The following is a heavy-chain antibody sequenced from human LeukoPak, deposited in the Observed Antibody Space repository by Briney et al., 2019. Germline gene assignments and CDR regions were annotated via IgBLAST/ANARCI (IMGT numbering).Heavy chain of an antibody. CDR2: INPNSGGT. V-gene: IGHV1-2*04. D-gene: IGHD2-2*02. Sequence: GPVKVSCKASGYTFTGYYMHWVRQAPGQGLEWMGWINPNSGGTNYAQKFQGWVTMTRDTSISTAYMELSRLRSDDTAVYYCARAPHCSSTSCYKYYFDYWGQGTLVTVSS. CDR3: ARAPHCSSTSCYKYYFDY. J-gene: IGHJ4*02. CDR1: GYTFTGYY.